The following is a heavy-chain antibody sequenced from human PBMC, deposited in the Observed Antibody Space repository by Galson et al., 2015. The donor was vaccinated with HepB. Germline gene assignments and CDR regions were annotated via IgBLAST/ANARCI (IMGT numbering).Heavy chain of an antibody. CDR3: ARVYFGSGSSSTYWSFDL. CDR1: GFTFSSYT. D-gene: IGHD3-10*01. J-gene: IGHJ2*01. V-gene: IGHV3-48*02. Sequence: SLRLSCGASGFTFSSYTMNWVRQAPGKGLESVSYISSTGTTMYYADSAKGRFTISRDNAQNSLYLQMNSLRDEETAVYYCARVYFGSGSSSTYWSFDLWGRGALVTVSS. CDR2: ISSTGTTM.